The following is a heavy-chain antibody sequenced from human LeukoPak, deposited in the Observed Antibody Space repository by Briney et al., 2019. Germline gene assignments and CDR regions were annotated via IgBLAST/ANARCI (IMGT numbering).Heavy chain of an antibody. CDR2: ISGSGGST. CDR1: GFTFSSYA. D-gene: IGHD3-3*01. J-gene: IGHJ4*02. V-gene: IGHV3-23*01. Sequence: GGSLRLSCAASGFTFSSYAMSWVRQAPGKGLEWVSAISGSGGSTYYADSVKGRFTISRDNSKNTLYLQMNSLRAEDTAVYYCAKCSGTDFWSGYGNDYWGQGTLVTVS. CDR3: AKCSGTDFWSGYGNDY.